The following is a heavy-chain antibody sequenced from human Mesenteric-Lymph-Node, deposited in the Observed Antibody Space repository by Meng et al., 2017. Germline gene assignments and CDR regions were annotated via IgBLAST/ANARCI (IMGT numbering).Heavy chain of an antibody. Sequence: SETLSLTCTVSGGSISSSSYYWGWIRQPPGKGLEWIGSIYYSGSTYYNPSLKSRVTISVDTSKNHLSLNLSSVTAADTAVYYCARVPRSGYGDYFDYWGQGTLVTVSS. CDR2: IYYSGST. CDR1: GGSISSSSYY. D-gene: IGHD3-10*01. CDR3: ARVPRSGYGDYFDY. V-gene: IGHV4-39*02. J-gene: IGHJ4*02.